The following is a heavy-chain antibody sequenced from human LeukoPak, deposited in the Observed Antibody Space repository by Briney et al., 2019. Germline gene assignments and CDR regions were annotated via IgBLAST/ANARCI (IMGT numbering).Heavy chain of an antibody. J-gene: IGHJ4*02. D-gene: IGHD2-15*01. CDR2: ILYDGRNK. CDR1: GFTFSNFA. CDR3: AKDLMKTGYCSGASCYGRTD. Sequence: GGFLRLSCAASGFTFSNFAIHWVRQAPGKGLEWVAVILYDGRNKYYGDSVEGRFTISRDNSKNTVYLEMNSLRAEDTAVYYCAKDLMKTGYCSGASCYGRTDWGQGTLVTVSS. V-gene: IGHV3-30*18.